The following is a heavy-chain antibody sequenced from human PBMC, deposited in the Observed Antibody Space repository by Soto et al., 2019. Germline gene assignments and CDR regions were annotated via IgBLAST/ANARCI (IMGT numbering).Heavy chain of an antibody. CDR2: ISAYNGNT. Sequence: GASVKVSCKASGYTFTSYGISWVRQAPGQGLEWMGWISAYNGNTNYAQKLQGRVTMTTDTSTSTAYMELRSLRSDDTAVYYCARVGHVDTAMDQYNWFDPWGQGTLVTVSS. D-gene: IGHD5-18*01. CDR1: GYTFTSYG. J-gene: IGHJ5*02. CDR3: ARVGHVDTAMDQYNWFDP. V-gene: IGHV1-18*01.